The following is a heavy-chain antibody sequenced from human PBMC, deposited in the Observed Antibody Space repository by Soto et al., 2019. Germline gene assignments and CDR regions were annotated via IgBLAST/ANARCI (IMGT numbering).Heavy chain of an antibody. J-gene: IGHJ4*02. CDR3: ARDRRVVVTAILSRSYYFDY. D-gene: IGHD2-21*02. V-gene: IGHV3-7*05. Sequence: PGGSLRLSCEASGFTFSSYWMSWVRQAPGKGLEWVANIKQDGSEKYYVDSVKGRFTISRDNAKNSLSLQMNSLRAEDTAVYFCARDRRVVVTAILSRSYYFDYWGQGTLVTVSS. CDR2: IKQDGSEK. CDR1: GFTFSSYW.